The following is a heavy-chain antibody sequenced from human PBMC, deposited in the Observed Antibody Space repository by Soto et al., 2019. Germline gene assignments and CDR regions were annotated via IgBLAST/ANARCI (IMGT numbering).Heavy chain of an antibody. CDR1: GYSFAGYW. CDR3: ARQIYDSDTGPNCQYYFDS. D-gene: IGHD3-22*01. CDR2: IDPSDSQT. Sequence: PVDSLKISCKGSGYSFAGYWITWVRQKPWKGLEWMGRIDPSDSQTYYSPSFRGHVTISVTKSITTVFLQWSSLRASDTAMYYCARQIYDSDTGPNCQYYFDSWGQGTPVTVYS. V-gene: IGHV5-10-1*01. J-gene: IGHJ4*02.